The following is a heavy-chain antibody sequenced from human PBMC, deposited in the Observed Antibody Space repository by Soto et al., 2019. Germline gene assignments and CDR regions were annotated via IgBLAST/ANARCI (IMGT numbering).Heavy chain of an antibody. CDR3: ARDKITGLFDY. CDR1: GGSIISGNFF. J-gene: IGHJ4*02. V-gene: IGHV4-39*02. D-gene: IGHD2-8*02. CDR2: IYSRGTT. Sequence: SETLSLTCTVSGGSIISGNFFWGWIRQPPGKGLEWIGSIYSRGTTYFNPSLKSRITISMDTSKNQFSLKLTSVTAADTAVYYCARDKITGLFDYWGQGTLVTVSS.